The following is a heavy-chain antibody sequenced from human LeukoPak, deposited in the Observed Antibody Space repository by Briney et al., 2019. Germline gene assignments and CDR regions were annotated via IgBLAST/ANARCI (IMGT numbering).Heavy chain of an antibody. V-gene: IGHV4-34*01. CDR2: INHSGST. CDR1: GGSFSGYY. J-gene: IGHJ4*02. CDR3: ARGRGVTPVGGYFDY. D-gene: IGHD3-10*01. Sequence: SETPSLTCAVYGGSFSGYYWSWIRQPPGKGLEWIGEINHSGSTNYNPSLKSRVTISVDTSKNQFSLKLSSVTAADTAVYYCARGRGVTPVGGYFDYWGQGTLVTASS.